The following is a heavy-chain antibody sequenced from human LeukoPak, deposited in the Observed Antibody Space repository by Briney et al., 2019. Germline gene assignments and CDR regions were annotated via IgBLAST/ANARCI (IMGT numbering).Heavy chain of an antibody. J-gene: IGHJ1*01. D-gene: IGHD2-2*01. CDR1: GGSFSGYY. CDR3: ATRRGYCSSTSCLKTALQH. CDR2: INHSGST. Sequence: PSETLPLTCAVYGGSFSGYYWSWNRQPPGKGLEWIGEINHSGSTNYNPSLKSRVTISVDTSKNQFSLKLSSVTAADTAVYYCATRRGYCSSTSCLKTALQHWGRGTLVTVSS. V-gene: IGHV4-34*01.